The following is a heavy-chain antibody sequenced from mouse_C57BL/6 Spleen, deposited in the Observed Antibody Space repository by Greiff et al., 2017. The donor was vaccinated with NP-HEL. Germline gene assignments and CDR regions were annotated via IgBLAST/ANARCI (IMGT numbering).Heavy chain of an antibody. D-gene: IGHD2-12*01. CDR2: INPNNGGT. Sequence: EVKLMESGPELVKPGASVKMSCKASGYTFTDYNMHWVKQSHGKSLEWIGYINPNNGGTSYNQKFKGKATLTVNKSSSTAYMELRSLTSEDSAVYYCARKAYYSFDYWGQGTTLTVSS. CDR1: GYTFTDYN. J-gene: IGHJ2*01. V-gene: IGHV1-22*01. CDR3: ARKAYYSFDY.